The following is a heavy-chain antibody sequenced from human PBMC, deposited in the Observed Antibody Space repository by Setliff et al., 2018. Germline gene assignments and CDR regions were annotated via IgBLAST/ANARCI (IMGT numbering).Heavy chain of an antibody. Sequence: SETLSLTCTVSGASITNINYYWGLIRQPPGKGLEWIGHVYDTGSTKYSPSLKGRVTISMDTSVNEFSLRLTSVTAADTAMYYCASRDYYDNRGSLDFWGQGTLVTVSS. CDR1: GASITNINYY. J-gene: IGHJ4*02. V-gene: IGHV4-61*05. D-gene: IGHD3-22*01. CDR3: ASRDYYDNRGSLDF. CDR2: VYDTGST.